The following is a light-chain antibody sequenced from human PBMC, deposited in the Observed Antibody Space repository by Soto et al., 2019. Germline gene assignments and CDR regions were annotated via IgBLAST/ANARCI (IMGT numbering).Light chain of an antibody. V-gene: IGLV2-8*01. CDR1: TSDIGGYNY. J-gene: IGLJ1*01. CDR3: SSHGGNSPYV. CDR2: EVN. Sequence: QSALTQPPSASGSPGQSVAISCNGTTSDIGGYNYVSWYQQHPGKAPKLMIYEVNKRPSGVPDRFSGSKSGNTASLTVSGLQAEDEADYYCSSHGGNSPYVFGTGTKVTV.